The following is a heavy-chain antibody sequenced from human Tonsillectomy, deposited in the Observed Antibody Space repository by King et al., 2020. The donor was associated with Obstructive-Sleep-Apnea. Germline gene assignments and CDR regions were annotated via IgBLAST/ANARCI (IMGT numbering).Heavy chain of an antibody. Sequence: VQLVESGGDLVHPGGSLRLSCAASGFTLREYNMKWVRQAPGKGLEWISYISSRSTTIYYADSVKGRCTISRDNTENSLYMQMSSLRAEDTAVYYCARVERIQLWSTTTGGVDYWGQGTLVTVSS. CDR1: GFTLREYN. CDR3: ARVERIQLWSTTTGGVDY. V-gene: IGHV3-48*04. D-gene: IGHD5-18*01. J-gene: IGHJ4*02. CDR2: ISSRSTTI.